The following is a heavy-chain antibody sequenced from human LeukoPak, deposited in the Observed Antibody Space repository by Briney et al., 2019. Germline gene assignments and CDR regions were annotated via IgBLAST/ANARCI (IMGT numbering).Heavy chain of an antibody. D-gene: IGHD4-23*01. CDR2: INPKNGGT. CDR1: GYTFPGHH. V-gene: IGHV1-2*02. J-gene: IGHJ4*02. Sequence: ASVKVSFKSSGYTFPGHHIHWVRQAPGQGLEWMGWINPKNGGTNYAQKFQGRVTMTRDTSINTAFMELSRLNSDDTAVYFCARDGYGGNSFDYWGQGTLVTVSS. CDR3: ARDGYGGNSFDY.